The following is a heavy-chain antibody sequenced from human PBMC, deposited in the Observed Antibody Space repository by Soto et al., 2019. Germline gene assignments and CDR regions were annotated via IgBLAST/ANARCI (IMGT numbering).Heavy chain of an antibody. CDR2: ISAYNGDT. Sequence: ASVKVSCKTSGYTFTNYGITWVLQPPGQGLKWMGWISAYNGDTNYAQKFQGRVIMTTDTSTTTAYMELRSLRSDDTAVYYCARGPAGGLRGGVSYWGQGTLVTVSS. J-gene: IGHJ4*02. CDR1: GYTFTNYG. CDR3: ARGPAGGLRGGVSY. D-gene: IGHD2-15*01. V-gene: IGHV1-18*04.